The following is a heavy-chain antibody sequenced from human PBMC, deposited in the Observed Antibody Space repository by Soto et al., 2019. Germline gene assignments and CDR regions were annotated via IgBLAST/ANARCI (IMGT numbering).Heavy chain of an antibody. Sequence: SVKVSCKASGGTFSSYAISWVRQAPGQGLEWMGGIIPIFGTANYAQKFQGRVTITADESTSTAYMELSSLRSEDTAVYYCERDYYDSSGYSVFDYWGQGPLVTVYS. D-gene: IGHD3-22*01. CDR3: ERDYYDSSGYSVFDY. CDR2: IIPIFGTA. J-gene: IGHJ4*02. CDR1: GGTFSSYA. V-gene: IGHV1-69*13.